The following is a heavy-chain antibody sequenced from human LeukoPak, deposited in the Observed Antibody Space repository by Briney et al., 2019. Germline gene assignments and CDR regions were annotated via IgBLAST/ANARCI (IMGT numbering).Heavy chain of an antibody. CDR2: INPSGGST. V-gene: IGHV1-46*01. J-gene: IGHJ4*02. Sequence: ASVKVSCKASGYTSTSYYMHWVRQAPGQGLEWMGIINPSGGSTSYAQKFQGRVTMTRDTSTSTVYMELSSLRSEDTAVYYCAIYYYDSSGYYFPRETDYWGQGTLVTVSS. CDR1: GYTSTSYY. CDR3: AIYYYDSSGYYFPRETDY. D-gene: IGHD3-22*01.